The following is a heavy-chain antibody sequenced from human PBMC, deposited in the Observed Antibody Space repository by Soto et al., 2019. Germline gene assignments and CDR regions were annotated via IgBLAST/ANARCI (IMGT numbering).Heavy chain of an antibody. CDR1: GSTFSNYD. V-gene: IGHV3-30*03. CDR2: ISFDGSKT. Sequence: QVQLVQSGGGVVQPGRSLSLSCEASGSTFSNYDMDWVRQAPGKGLEWVAIISFDGSKTYYADSVKGRFTVSRDNSKNTLFLQMNSLRPDDTATYYCVREGYSGSYAAFWGHGSLVTVSS. D-gene: IGHD1-26*01. J-gene: IGHJ4*01. CDR3: VREGYSGSYAAF.